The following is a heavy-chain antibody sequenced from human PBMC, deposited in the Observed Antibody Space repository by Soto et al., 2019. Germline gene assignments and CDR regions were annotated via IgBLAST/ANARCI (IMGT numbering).Heavy chain of an antibody. Sequence: QVQLVQSGTEVKKPGSSVKVSCKASGGTFRNYPINWVRQAPGQGLEWMGSIFPLTDIPDYAQNFQARLTISAHKSTSTAYMELRSLTSVDTAMYFCARGPLVVLNYFESWGQGTLVTVSS. J-gene: IGHJ4*02. V-gene: IGHV1-69*02. CDR1: GGTFRNYP. CDR3: ARGPLVVLNYFES. CDR2: IFPLTDIP.